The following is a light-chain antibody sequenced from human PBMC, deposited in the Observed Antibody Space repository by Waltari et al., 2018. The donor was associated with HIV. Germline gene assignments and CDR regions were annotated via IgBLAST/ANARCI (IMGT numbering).Light chain of an antibody. CDR1: QSLLHSNGYNY. V-gene: IGKV2-28*01. CDR2: LGF. Sequence: DIVMTQSPLSLHVTPGEPASISCRSSQSLLHSNGYNYLDWYLQRPGQSPQLLIYLGFNRASGVPDRLSGSGSGTDFTLKISRVEAEDVGVYYCMQALQTPTFGQGTRLEIK. J-gene: IGKJ5*01. CDR3: MQALQTPT.